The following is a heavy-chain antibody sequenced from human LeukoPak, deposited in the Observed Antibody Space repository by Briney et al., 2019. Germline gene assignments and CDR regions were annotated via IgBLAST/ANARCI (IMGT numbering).Heavy chain of an antibody. CDR3: TKDISYDSSVYTFDY. J-gene: IGHJ4*02. Sequence: SLRLSCAASGFTFDDYAMHWVRQAPGKGLEWVSGISWNSGSIGYADSVKGRFTISRDNAKNSLYLQMNSLRAEDTALYYCTKDISYDSSVYTFDYWGQGTLVTVSS. CDR2: ISWNSGSI. D-gene: IGHD3-22*01. V-gene: IGHV3-9*01. CDR1: GFTFDDYA.